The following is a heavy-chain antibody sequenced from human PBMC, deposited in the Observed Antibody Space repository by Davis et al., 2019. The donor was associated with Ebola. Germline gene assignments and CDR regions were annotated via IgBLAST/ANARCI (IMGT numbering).Heavy chain of an antibody. Sequence: PGGSLRLSCAPSGLTFSSYAIHWVRQAPGKGLEWVAVISYDGSNKYYADSVKGRFTISRDNSNNTLYLQMNSLRAEDTAVYYCAREPITMIVVVIGAFDIWGQGTMVTVSS. CDR3: AREPITMIVVVIGAFDI. J-gene: IGHJ3*02. D-gene: IGHD3-22*01. CDR1: GLTFSSYA. V-gene: IGHV3-30-3*01. CDR2: ISYDGSNK.